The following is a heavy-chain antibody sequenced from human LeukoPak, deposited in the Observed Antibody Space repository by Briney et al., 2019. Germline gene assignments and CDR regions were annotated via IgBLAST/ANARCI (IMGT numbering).Heavy chain of an antibody. V-gene: IGHV1-2*02. CDR1: GDIFSTYY. D-gene: IGHD1-26*01. CDR2: INTDIGGT. J-gene: IGHJ4*02. Sequence: APLKVSCKVSGDIFSTYYIQWVRQAPGEGLEWVGWINTDIGGTNSAPKFQGRVSMTTDTSISTAYLELTRLTSDDTAIYYCARNWELWGQGTLVTVSS. CDR3: ARNWEL.